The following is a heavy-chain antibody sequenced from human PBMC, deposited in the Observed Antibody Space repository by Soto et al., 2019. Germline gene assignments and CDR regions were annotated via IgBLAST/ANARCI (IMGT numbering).Heavy chain of an antibody. D-gene: IGHD6-19*01. Sequence: ASVKVSCKASGYTFTSYYMPWVRQAPGQGLEWMGIINPSCGSTSYAQKFQGRVAMTRDTSTSTVYMELSSLRSEDTAVYYCARRCGSSGWYLIDYYYYGMDVWGQGTTVTVSS. CDR2: INPSCGST. J-gene: IGHJ6*02. V-gene: IGHV1-46*01. CDR1: GYTFTSYY. CDR3: ARRCGSSGWYLIDYYYYGMDV.